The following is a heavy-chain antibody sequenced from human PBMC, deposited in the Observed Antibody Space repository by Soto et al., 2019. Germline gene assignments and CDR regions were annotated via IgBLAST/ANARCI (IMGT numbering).Heavy chain of an antibody. CDR3: AKSPNNCNYYYYYCIDF. Sequence: GGSLRLSCAASGFNFSSYAMSWVRQAPGKGLEWVSAISGSGGSTYYAYSVKGRFTISRDNSKNTLYLQMNILRAEDTAVYYCAKSPNNCNYYYYYCIDFWGQGTTVTVSS. V-gene: IGHV3-23*01. CDR2: ISGSGGST. D-gene: IGHD1-20*01. J-gene: IGHJ6*02. CDR1: GFNFSSYA.